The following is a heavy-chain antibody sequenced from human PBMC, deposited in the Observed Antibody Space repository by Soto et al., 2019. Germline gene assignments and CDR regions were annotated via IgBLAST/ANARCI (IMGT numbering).Heavy chain of an antibody. CDR1: GGSISSGGYS. D-gene: IGHD5-12*01. Sequence: QLQLQESGSGLVKPSQTLSLTCAVSGGSISSGGYSWSWIRQPPGKGLEWIGYIYHSGSTYYNPSLQGRATISVDRSKTRFSLKLSSVTAADTAVYYCAAGGGLPRYYWGQGTLVTVSS. CDR2: IYHSGST. V-gene: IGHV4-30-2*01. J-gene: IGHJ4*02. CDR3: AAGGGLPRYY.